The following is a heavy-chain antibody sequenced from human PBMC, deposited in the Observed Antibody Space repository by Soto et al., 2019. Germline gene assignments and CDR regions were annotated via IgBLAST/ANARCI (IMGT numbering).Heavy chain of an antibody. D-gene: IGHD2-15*01. Sequence: PGGSLRLSCAASGFTFSNAWMSWVRQAPGKGLEWVGRIKSETDGGTTDYAAPVKGRFTISRDDSKNTLYLQMNSLKTEDTAVYYCMGCSGGSCYGYYYYYMDVWGKGTTVTVSS. V-gene: IGHV3-15*01. J-gene: IGHJ6*03. CDR3: MGCSGGSCYGYYYYYMDV. CDR1: GFTFSNAW. CDR2: IKSETDGGTT.